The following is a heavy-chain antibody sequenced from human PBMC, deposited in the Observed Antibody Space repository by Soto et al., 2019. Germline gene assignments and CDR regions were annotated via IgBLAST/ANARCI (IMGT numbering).Heavy chain of an antibody. D-gene: IGHD2-15*01. CDR3: ARDLRYCSGGSCYWFDP. V-gene: IGHV4-31*03. CDR2: IYYSGST. J-gene: IGHJ5*02. CDR1: GGTISSGGYY. Sequence: SETLSLTCTVSGGTISSGGYYWSWIRQHPGKGLEWIGYIYYSGSTYYNPSLKSRVTISVDTSKNQFSLKLSSVTAADTAVYYCARDLRYCSGGSCYWFDPWGQGTLVTVSS.